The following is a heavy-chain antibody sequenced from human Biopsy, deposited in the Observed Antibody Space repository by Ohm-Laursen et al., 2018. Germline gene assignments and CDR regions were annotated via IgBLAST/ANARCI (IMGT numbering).Heavy chain of an antibody. CDR1: GYTFTGYH. CDR2: INAKTGDT. D-gene: IGHD3-22*01. V-gene: IGHV1-2*02. Sequence: ASVKVSCKASGYTFTGYHVHWVRQASGQGLEWMGWINAKTGDTNYAQKFQGRVTMTRDTSISTAYVDLSSLRSDDTAVYYCTRGGYYYDSLAYYYWFDPWGQGTLVTVSS. J-gene: IGHJ5*02. CDR3: TRGGYYYDSLAYYYWFDP.